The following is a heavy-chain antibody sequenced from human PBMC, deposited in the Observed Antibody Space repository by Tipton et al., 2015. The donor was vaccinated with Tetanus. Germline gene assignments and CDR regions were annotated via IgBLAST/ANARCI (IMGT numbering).Heavy chain of an antibody. CDR1: NYA. V-gene: IGHV3-23*01. CDR2: IRNRGDAT. CDR3: SRRSLTNYGLDV. D-gene: IGHD1-1*01. J-gene: IGHJ6*02. Sequence: NYAMSWVRQAPGKGLEWVSSIRNRGDATYYADSVKGRFTISRDHAKNTVYLQMNSLRAEDTAVYFCSRRSLTNYGLDVWGQGTPVTVSS.